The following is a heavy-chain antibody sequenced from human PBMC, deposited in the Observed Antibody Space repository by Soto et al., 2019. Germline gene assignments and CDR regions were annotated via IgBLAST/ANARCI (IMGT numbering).Heavy chain of an antibody. CDR3: ARDREADFWSGYLTPYFDY. J-gene: IGHJ4*02. Sequence: RASVKVSCKASGYTFTSYGISWVRQAPGQGLEWMGWISAYNGNTNYAQKLQGRVTRTTDTSTSTAYMELRSLRSDDTAVYYCARDREADFWSGYLTPYFDYWGQGTLVTVSS. CDR1: GYTFTSYG. V-gene: IGHV1-18*01. D-gene: IGHD3-3*01. CDR2: ISAYNGNT.